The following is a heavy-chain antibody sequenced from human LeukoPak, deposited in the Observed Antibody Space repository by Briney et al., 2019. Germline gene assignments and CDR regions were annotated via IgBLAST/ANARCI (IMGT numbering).Heavy chain of an antibody. CDR2: INPRDSDT. CDR3: ARPAATASHDAFDI. CDR1: GYSFMNYW. J-gene: IGHJ3*02. V-gene: IGHV5-51*01. D-gene: IGHD6-13*01. Sequence: GESLQISCQGSGYSFMNYWIGWVRQMPGKAWGWMGTINPRDSDTRNSPSFQGQVTISVDKSISTAYLQWRSLKASDTAMYYCARPAATASHDAFDIWGQGTMVTVSS.